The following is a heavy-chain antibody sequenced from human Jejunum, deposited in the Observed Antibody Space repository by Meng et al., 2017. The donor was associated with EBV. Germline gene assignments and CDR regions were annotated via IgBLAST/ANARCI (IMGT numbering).Heavy chain of an antibody. V-gene: IGHV4-4*02. CDR3: AGNGYYALEY. J-gene: IGHJ4*02. Sequence: QVQLHESGPRLEKPSGTLSLTCGVSGGSISDNDWWSWVRQPPGKGLEWLGEIYHGGGTNYNPSLESRVTISVDKSKNQFSLKLNSVTVADTAVYYCAGNGYYALEYWGPGILVTVPS. CDR1: GGSISDNDW. D-gene: IGHD3-22*01. CDR2: IYHGGGT.